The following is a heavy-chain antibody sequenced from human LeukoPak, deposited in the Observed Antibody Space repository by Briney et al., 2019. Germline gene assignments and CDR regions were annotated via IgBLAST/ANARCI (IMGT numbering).Heavy chain of an antibody. J-gene: IGHJ4*02. D-gene: IGHD3-10*01. CDR3: ARSKFSGNFYKGNFGY. CDR1: GGSISSGGYY. V-gene: IGHV4-31*03. Sequence: SETLSLTCSVSGGSISSGGYYWTWIRQLPGKGLEWIGYIYYSGSTSYNPSLKSRVTISVDTSKNQFFLELNSVTAADTAVYYCARSKFSGNFYKGNFGYWGQGTLVTVSS. CDR2: IYYSGST.